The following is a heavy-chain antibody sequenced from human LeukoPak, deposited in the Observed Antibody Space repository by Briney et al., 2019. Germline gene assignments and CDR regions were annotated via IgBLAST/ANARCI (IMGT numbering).Heavy chain of an antibody. D-gene: IGHD6-6*01. CDR2: IYYSGST. J-gene: IGHJ4*02. V-gene: IGHV4-59*01. Sequence: SETLSLTCTVSGGSFRSYYWSWIRHPPGKGLEWIGYIYYSGSTNYSPSLKSRVTISVDTSKNQFSLKLSSVTAADTAVYYCARRHVEYSSSSDPYYFDYWGQGTLVTVSS. CDR3: ARRHVEYSSSSDPYYFDY. CDR1: GGSFRSYY.